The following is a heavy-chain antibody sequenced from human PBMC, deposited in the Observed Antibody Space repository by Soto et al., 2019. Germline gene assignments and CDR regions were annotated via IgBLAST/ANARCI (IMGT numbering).Heavy chain of an antibody. CDR1: GGSFSDHY. J-gene: IGHJ4*02. D-gene: IGHD6-13*01. CDR2: INHSGSP. CDR3: ARGAATGRSDS. V-gene: IGHV4-34*01. Sequence: PLETLSLTCAVYGGSFSDHYWSWIRQTPGKGLEWIGEINHSGSPNYNPSLKSRVTISVDTSKDQFSLNLSFVTAADTAVYYCARGAATGRSDSWGQGTLVTVSS.